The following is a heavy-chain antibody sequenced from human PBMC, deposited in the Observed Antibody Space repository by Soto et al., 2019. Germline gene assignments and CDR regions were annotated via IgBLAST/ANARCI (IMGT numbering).Heavy chain of an antibody. CDR1: GGSISSGDYY. CDR3: ARVGGFGATTIDY. J-gene: IGHJ4*02. CDR2: IYYSGRT. Sequence: QVQLQESGPGLVKPSQTLSLTCTVSGGSISSGDYYWSWIRQPPGKGLEWIGYIYYSGRTYYNPSLKSRVTISVDTSKNHFSLKLSSVTAADTAVYYCARVGGFGATTIDYWGQGTLVTVSS. V-gene: IGHV4-30-4*01. D-gene: IGHD3-10*01.